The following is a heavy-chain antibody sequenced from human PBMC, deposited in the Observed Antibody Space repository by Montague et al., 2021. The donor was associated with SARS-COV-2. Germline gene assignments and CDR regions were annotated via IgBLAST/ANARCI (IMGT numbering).Heavy chain of an antibody. V-gene: IGHV4-59*08. J-gene: IGHJ3*02. CDR2: IYYSGST. CDR1: GGSISSYY. D-gene: IGHD3-22*01. CDR3: ARRGLGYYDSSGGLIPQNAFDI. Sequence: SETLSLTCTVSGGSISSYYWSRIRQPPGKGLEWIGYIYYSGSTNYNPSLKSRVTISVDTSKNQFSLKLSSVTAADTAVYYCARRGLGYYDSSGGLIPQNAFDIWGQGTMVTVSS.